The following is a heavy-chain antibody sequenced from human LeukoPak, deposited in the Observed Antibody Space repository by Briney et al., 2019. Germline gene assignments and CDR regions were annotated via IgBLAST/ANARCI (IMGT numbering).Heavy chain of an antibody. D-gene: IGHD5-24*01. CDR3: ARGYGDGYLY. Sequence: GGSLRLSCAASGFTFSSYSMNWVRQAPGKGLEWVANIKQDGSEKYYVDSVKGRFTISRDNAKNSLYLQMNSLRAEDTAVYYCARGYGDGYLYWGQGTLVTVSS. V-gene: IGHV3-7*01. J-gene: IGHJ4*02. CDR1: GFTFSSYS. CDR2: IKQDGSEK.